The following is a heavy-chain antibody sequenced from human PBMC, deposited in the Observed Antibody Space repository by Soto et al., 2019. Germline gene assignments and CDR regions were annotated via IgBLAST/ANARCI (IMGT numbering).Heavy chain of an antibody. CDR1: GGSISSGGYS. Sequence: SETLSLTCAVSGGSISSGGYSWSWIRQPPGKGLEWIGYIYHSGSTYYNPSLKSRVTISVDTSKNQFSLKLSSVTAADTAVYYCARKPYSSSWYGRFDPWGQGTLVTVSS. D-gene: IGHD6-13*01. J-gene: IGHJ5*02. V-gene: IGHV4-30-2*01. CDR3: ARKPYSSSWYGRFDP. CDR2: IYHSGST.